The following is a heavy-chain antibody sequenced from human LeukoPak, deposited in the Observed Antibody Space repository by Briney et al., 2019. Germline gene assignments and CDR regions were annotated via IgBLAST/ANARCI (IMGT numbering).Heavy chain of an antibody. CDR3: AVDSVRGALGFDP. Sequence: PSQTLSLTCTVSGGSISSGLYYWSWIRQPAGKGLEWIGRIYTSGSTNYNPSLKSRVTISVDTSKNQFSLKLSSVTAADTAVYYCAVDSVRGALGFDPWGQGTLVTVSS. V-gene: IGHV4-61*02. CDR2: IYTSGST. CDR1: GGSISSGLYY. J-gene: IGHJ5*02. D-gene: IGHD3-10*01.